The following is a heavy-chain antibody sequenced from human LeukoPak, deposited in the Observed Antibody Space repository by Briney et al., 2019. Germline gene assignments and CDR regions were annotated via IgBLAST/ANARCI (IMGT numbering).Heavy chain of an antibody. CDR2: ISISGDRT. CDR1: GFTFSGYS. V-gene: IGHV3-23*01. CDR3: ANEEVPNDY. D-gene: IGHD4/OR15-4a*01. Sequence: GGSLRLSCAASGFTFSGYSMSWVRQAPGRGLEWVSGISISGDRTYYADSVQGRFTISRDNSKNTVFLHMDSLRVDDTAVYYCANEEVPNDYWGQGTLVTVSS. J-gene: IGHJ4*02.